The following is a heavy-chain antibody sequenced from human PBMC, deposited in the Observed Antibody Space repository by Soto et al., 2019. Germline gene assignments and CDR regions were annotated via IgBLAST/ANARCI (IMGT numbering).Heavy chain of an antibody. J-gene: IGHJ4*02. Sequence: SETLSLTCAVSSGSISSSNWWSWVRQPPGKGLEWIGEIYHSGSTNYNPSLKSRVTISVDKSKNQFSLKLSSVTAADTAVYYCARLDVGGGYDYSYYFDYWGQGTLVTVSS. V-gene: IGHV4-4*02. D-gene: IGHD5-12*01. CDR2: IYHSGST. CDR3: ARLDVGGGYDYSYYFDY. CDR1: SGSISSSNW.